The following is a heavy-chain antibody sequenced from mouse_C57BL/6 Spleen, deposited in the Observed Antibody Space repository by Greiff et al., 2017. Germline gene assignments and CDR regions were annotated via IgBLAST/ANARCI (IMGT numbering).Heavy chain of an antibody. J-gene: IGHJ3*01. CDR3: ALAAQAFAY. CDR2: IGLGDSYT. D-gene: IGHD3-2*02. Sequence: QVQLQQPGAELVKPGASVKLSCKASGYTFTSYWMQWVKQRPGQGLEWIGAIGLGDSYTNYNQKFKGKATLTVDKSSSTAYMQLSSLTSEDSAVYYCALAAQAFAYWGQGTMVTVSA. V-gene: IGHV1-50*01. CDR1: GYTFTSYW.